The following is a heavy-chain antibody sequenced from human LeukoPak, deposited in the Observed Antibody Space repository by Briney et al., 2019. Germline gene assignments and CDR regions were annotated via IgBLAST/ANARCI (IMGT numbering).Heavy chain of an antibody. CDR3: ARDCTNGVCYGTDFDY. D-gene: IGHD2-8*01. V-gene: IGHV3-33*01. J-gene: IGHJ4*02. Sequence: GGSLRLSCAASGFTFSSYGVHWVRQAPGKGLEWVAVIWYDGSNKYYADSVKGRFTISRDNSKNTLYLQMNSLRAEDTAVYYGARDCTNGVCYGTDFDYWGQGTLVTVSS. CDR1: GFTFSSYG. CDR2: IWYDGSNK.